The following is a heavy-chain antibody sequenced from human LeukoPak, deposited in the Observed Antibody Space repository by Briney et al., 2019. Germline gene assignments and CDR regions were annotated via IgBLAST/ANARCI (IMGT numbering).Heavy chain of an antibody. J-gene: IGHJ6*02. D-gene: IGHD1-7*01. CDR3: ARDNWNYGSSMDV. V-gene: IGHV4-4*02. Sequence: SETLSLTCAVSGGSIKSNNWWSWVRQPPGKGLEWIGYIYYSGSTNYNPSLKSRVTISVDTSKNQFSLKLSSVTAADTAVYYCARDNWNYGSSMDVWGQGTTVTVSS. CDR1: GGSIKSNNW. CDR2: IYYSGST.